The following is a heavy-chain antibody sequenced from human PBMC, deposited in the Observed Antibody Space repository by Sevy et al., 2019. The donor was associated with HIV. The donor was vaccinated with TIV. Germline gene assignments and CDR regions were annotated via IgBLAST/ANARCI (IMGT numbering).Heavy chain of an antibody. CDR2: IHHSGST. V-gene: IGHV4-34*01. CDR3: ARGRPLSAFDSSGYFFDT. J-gene: IGHJ4*02. CDR1: GASFRNLY. Sequence: SETLSLTCAVYGASFRNLYWSWIRQSPGKGLEWVGEIHHSGSTNFNPSLESRVTMSEDKSKSQFSLKLRSVTAADTAEYYCARGRPLSAFDSSGYFFDTWGPGTLVTVSS. D-gene: IGHD3-22*01.